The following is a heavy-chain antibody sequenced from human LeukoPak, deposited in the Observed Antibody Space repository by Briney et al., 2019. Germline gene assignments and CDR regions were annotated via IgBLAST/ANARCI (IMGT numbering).Heavy chain of an antibody. CDR1: GGSISSYY. CDR2: LFYSGNT. D-gene: IGHD1-26*01. J-gene: IGHJ4*02. Sequence: PSETLSLTCTVSGGSISSYYWSWIRQPPGKGLEWIGSLFYSGNTNYNPSLKSRVTISVDTSKNQFSLKLSSVTAADTAVYYCAGPYSGSYYFDYWGQGTLVTVSS. V-gene: IGHV4-59*08. CDR3: AGPYSGSYYFDY.